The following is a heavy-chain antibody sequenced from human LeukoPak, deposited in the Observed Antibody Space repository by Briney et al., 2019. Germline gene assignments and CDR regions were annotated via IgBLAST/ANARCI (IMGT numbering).Heavy chain of an antibody. D-gene: IGHD1-20*01. V-gene: IGHV4-39*01. J-gene: IGHJ4*02. CDR1: GGSISSSSYY. CDR2: IYYSGST. CDR3: AKYNWNDEALDY. Sequence: PSETLSLTCTVSGGSISSSSYYWGWIRQPPGKGLEWIGSIYYSGSTYYNPSLKSRVTISVDTSKNQLSLKLSSVTAADTAVYYCAKYNWNDEALDYWGQGTLVTVSS.